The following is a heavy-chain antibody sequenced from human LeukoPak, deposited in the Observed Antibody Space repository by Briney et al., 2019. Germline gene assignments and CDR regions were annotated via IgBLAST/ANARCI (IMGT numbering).Heavy chain of an antibody. D-gene: IGHD3-3*01. J-gene: IGHJ4*02. V-gene: IGHV3-23*01. CDR3: ARGRGTTIFGVVTEAHPPDY. CDR1: GFTFSTYA. Sequence: GGSLRLSCAASGFTFSTYAMSWVRQAPGKGLEWVSAIRGSGGDTYYADSVKGRFTISRDNSKNTLYLQMNSLRAEDTAVYYCARGRGTTIFGVVTEAHPPDYWGQGTLVTVSS. CDR2: IRGSGGDT.